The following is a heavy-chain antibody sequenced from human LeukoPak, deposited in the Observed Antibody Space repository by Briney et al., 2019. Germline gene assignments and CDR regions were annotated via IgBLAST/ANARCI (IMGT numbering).Heavy chain of an antibody. Sequence: GGSLRLSCAASGFTFSSYGMRWVRQAPGKGLEWVAVIWYDGSNKYYADSVKGRFTISRDNSKNTLYLQMNSLRAEDTAVYYCARAITGNRYYYGMDVWGQGTTVTVSS. CDR1: GFTFSSYG. J-gene: IGHJ6*02. V-gene: IGHV3-33*01. CDR3: ARAITGNRYYYGMDV. CDR2: IWYDGSNK. D-gene: IGHD1-20*01.